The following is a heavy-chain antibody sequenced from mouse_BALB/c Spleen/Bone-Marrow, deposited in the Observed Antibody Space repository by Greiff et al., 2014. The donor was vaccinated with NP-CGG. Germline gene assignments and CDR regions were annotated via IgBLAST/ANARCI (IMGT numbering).Heavy chain of an antibody. CDR2: IYPYNGGT. J-gene: IGHJ2*01. V-gene: IGHV1S29*02. CDR1: GYTFTDYN. D-gene: IGHD4-1*01. Sequence: VQLSGPELVKPGASVKISCKASGYTFTDYNMHWVKQSHGKSLEWIGYIYPYNGGTGYNQKFKSKATLTVDNSSSTAYMELRSLTSEDSAVYYCARLGRDYWGQGTTLTVSS. CDR3: ARLGRDY.